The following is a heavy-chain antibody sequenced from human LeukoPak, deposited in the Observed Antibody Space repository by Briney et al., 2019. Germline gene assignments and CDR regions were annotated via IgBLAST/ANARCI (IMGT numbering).Heavy chain of an antibody. Sequence: GRSLRLSCAASGFTFSSYGMHWVRQAPGKGLEWVAVIWYDGSNKYYADSVKGRFTISRDNSKNTLYLQMNSLRAEDTAVYYCARELYGDCSNWFDPWGQGTLVTVSS. V-gene: IGHV3-33*01. J-gene: IGHJ5*02. D-gene: IGHD2-21*02. CDR1: GFTFSSYG. CDR3: ARELYGDCSNWFDP. CDR2: IWYDGSNK.